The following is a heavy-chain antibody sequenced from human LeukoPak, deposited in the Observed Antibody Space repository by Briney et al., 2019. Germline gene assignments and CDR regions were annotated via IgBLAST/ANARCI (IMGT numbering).Heavy chain of an antibody. V-gene: IGHV4-61*02. J-gene: IGHJ4*02. CDR3: ARDQGAGIFDY. CDR1: GGSISSGSYY. CDR2: IYTSGST. D-gene: IGHD6-19*01. Sequence: SETLSLTCTVSGGSISSGSYYWSWIRQPAGKGLEWIGRIYTSGSTNYNPSLKSRVTISVDTSKNQFSLKLSSVTAADTAVYYCARDQGAGIFDYWGQGALVTVSS.